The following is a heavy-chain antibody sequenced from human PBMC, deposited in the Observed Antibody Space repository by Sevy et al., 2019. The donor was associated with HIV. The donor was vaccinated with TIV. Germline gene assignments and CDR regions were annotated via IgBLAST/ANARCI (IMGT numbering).Heavy chain of an antibody. CDR2: IYHSGDT. D-gene: IGHD6-6*01. J-gene: IGHJ4*02. CDR1: GYSIISGHY. V-gene: IGHV4-38-2*02. Sequence: SETLSLTCSVSGYSIISGHYWGWIRQPPGKGLEWIGSIYHSGDTYYNPSLKSRVTISVDTSKNQFSLKLNSVTAADMAVYYCAKNMAARSLEDWGQGTLVTVSS. CDR3: AKNMAARSLED.